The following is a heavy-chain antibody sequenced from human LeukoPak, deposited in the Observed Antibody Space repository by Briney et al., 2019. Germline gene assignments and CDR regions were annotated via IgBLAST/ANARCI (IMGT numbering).Heavy chain of an antibody. D-gene: IGHD5-12*01. Sequence: GGSLRLSCAASAFTLSTYWMHWVRHAPGKGLVWVSRINSGGSSRSYADSVKGRFTISRDNAKNTLYLEMNSLRAEDTAMYYCTRGNSGYGNFDQWGQGTLVTVSS. J-gene: IGHJ4*02. V-gene: IGHV3-74*01. CDR2: INSGGSSR. CDR3: TRGNSGYGNFDQ. CDR1: AFTLSTYW.